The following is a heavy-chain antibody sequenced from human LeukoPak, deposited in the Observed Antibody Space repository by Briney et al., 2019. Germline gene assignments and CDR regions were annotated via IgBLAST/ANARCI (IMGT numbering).Heavy chain of an antibody. J-gene: IGHJ4*02. Sequence: GASVKVSCKASGYTFTSYDINWVRQATGQGLEWMGWMNPNSGNTGYAQKFQGRVTMTRNTSISTAYMELSRLRSDDTAVYYCARDLSALGYCSGGSGYPQDYWGQGTLVTVSS. V-gene: IGHV1-8*01. CDR3: ARDLSALGYCSGGSGYPQDY. CDR1: GYTFTSYD. CDR2: MNPNSGNT. D-gene: IGHD2-15*01.